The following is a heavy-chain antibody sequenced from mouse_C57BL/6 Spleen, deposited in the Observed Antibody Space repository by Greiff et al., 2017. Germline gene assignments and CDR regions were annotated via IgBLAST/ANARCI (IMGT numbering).Heavy chain of an antibody. Sequence: VKLQQPGAELVRPGSSVKLSCKASGYTFTSYWMDWVKQRPGQGLEWIGNIYPSDSETHYNQKFKDKATLTVDKSSSTAYMQLSSLTSEDSAVYYCARTFYYYGSSPFAYWGQGTLVTVSA. CDR1: GYTFTSYW. CDR2: IYPSDSET. CDR3: ARTFYYYGSSPFAY. V-gene: IGHV1-61*01. D-gene: IGHD1-1*01. J-gene: IGHJ3*01.